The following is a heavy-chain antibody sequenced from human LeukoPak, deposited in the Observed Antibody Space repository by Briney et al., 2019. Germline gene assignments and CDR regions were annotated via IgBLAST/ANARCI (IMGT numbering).Heavy chain of an antibody. Sequence: SETLSLTCTVSGGSISSSSYYWSWIRQPPGKGLEWIGYIYYSGSTNYNPSLKSRVTISVDTSKNQFSLKLSSVTAADTAVYFCARRGRGWYVDYWGQGTLVTVSS. CDR2: IYYSGST. CDR1: GGSISSSSYY. CDR3: ARRGRGWYVDY. V-gene: IGHV4-61*01. D-gene: IGHD6-19*01. J-gene: IGHJ4*02.